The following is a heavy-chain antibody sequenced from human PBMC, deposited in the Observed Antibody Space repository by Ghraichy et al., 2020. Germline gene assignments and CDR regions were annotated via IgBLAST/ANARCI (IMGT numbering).Heavy chain of an antibody. V-gene: IGHV1-69*06. D-gene: IGHD3-22*01. CDR1: GGTFSSYA. J-gene: IGHJ4*02. CDR2: IIPIFGTA. Sequence: SVKVSCKASGGTFSSYAISWVRQAPGQGLEWMGGIIPIFGTANYAQKFQGRVTITADKSTSTAYMELSSLRSEDTAVYYCARESYYDSSGYYSLVGGLNYWGQGTLVTVSS. CDR3: ARESYYDSSGYYSLVGGLNY.